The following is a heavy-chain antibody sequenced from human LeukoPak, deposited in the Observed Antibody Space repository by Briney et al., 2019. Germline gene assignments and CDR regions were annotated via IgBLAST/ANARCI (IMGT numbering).Heavy chain of an antibody. J-gene: IGHJ4*02. CDR3: ARDPHDYGAY. V-gene: IGHV1-24*01. CDR1: GYTLTELS. CDR2: FDPEDGET. D-gene: IGHD4-17*01. Sequence: ASVKVSCKVSGYTLTELSMHLVRQAPGKGLEWMGGFDPEDGETIYAQKFQGRVTMTEDTSTDTAYMELSRLRSDDTAVYYCARDPHDYGAYWGQGTLVTVSS.